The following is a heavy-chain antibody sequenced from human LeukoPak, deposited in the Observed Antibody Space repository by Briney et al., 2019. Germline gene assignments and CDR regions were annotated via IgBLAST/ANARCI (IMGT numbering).Heavy chain of an antibody. V-gene: IGHV1-2*04. CDR3: ARDRTYNTYREFSYGMDV. CDR1: GYTFTGYY. D-gene: IGHD1-14*01. CDR2: INPNSGGT. Sequence: ASVKVSCKASGYTFTGYYMHWVRQAPGQGLEWMGWINPNSGGTNYAQKSQGWVTMTRDTSISTAYMELSRLRSDDTAVYYCARDRTYNTYREFSYGMDVWGQGTTVTVSS. J-gene: IGHJ6*02.